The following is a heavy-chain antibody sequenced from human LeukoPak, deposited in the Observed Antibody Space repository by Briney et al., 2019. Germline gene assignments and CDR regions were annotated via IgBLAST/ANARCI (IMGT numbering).Heavy chain of an antibody. CDR1: GFTFNSYG. V-gene: IGHV3-30*02. J-gene: IGHJ5*02. CDR3: AKDPTQYYSGSGSSSWFDP. D-gene: IGHD3-10*01. CDR2: IRFDGSNA. Sequence: PGRSLRLSCAVSGFTFNSYGMHWVRQAPGKGLQWVAFIRFDGSNAYYPDSVKGRFTISRDNSKNTLSLQMNSLRAEDTAVYYCAKDPTQYYSGSGSSSWFDPWGQGTLVTVSS.